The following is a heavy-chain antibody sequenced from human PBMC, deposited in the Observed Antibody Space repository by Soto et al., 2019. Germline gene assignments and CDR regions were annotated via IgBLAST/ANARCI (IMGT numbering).Heavy chain of an antibody. V-gene: IGHV3-33*01. D-gene: IGHD1-26*01. Sequence: PGGSLRLSCAASGFTFSSYGMHWVRQAPGKGLEWVAVIWYDGSNKYYADSVKGRFTISRDNSKNTLYLQMNSLRAEDTAVYYCARGKRVGATKGDAFDIWGQGTMVT. CDR2: IWYDGSNK. CDR1: GFTFSSYG. CDR3: ARGKRVGATKGDAFDI. J-gene: IGHJ3*02.